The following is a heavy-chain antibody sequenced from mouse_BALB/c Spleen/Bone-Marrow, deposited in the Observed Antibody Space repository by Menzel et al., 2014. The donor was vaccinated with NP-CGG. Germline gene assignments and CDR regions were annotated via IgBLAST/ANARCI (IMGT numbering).Heavy chain of an antibody. CDR1: GYTFSNYW. CDR2: ILPGSGST. CDR3: ARVIYWYFDV. V-gene: IGHV1-9*01. Sequence: QVQLQQPGAELMKPGASVKISCMATGYTFSNYWIEWIKQRPGHGLEWIGEILPGSGSTDYNENSKGKATFTADTSSNTAYMQLSSLTSADSAVYYCARVIYWYFDVWGAGTTVTISS. J-gene: IGHJ1*01.